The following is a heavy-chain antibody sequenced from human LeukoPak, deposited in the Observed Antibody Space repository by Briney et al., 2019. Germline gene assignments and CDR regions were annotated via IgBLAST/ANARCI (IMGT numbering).Heavy chain of an antibody. CDR1: GYTFTGYY. D-gene: IGHD3-9*01. CDR2: INPNSGGT. Sequence: VASVKVSCKASGYTFTGYYMHWVRPAPGQGLEWVGWINPNSGGTNYAQKFQGRVTMTRDTSISTAYMELSRLRSDDTAVYYCARDLLITISYMDVWGKGTTVTVSS. CDR3: ARDLLITISYMDV. J-gene: IGHJ6*03. V-gene: IGHV1-2*02.